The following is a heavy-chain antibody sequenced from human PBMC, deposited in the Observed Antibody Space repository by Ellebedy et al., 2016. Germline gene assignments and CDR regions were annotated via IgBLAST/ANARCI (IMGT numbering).Heavy chain of an antibody. Sequence: GGSLRLXXAGSGFTFSSCAMSWVRQVPGKGLEWVANINQDVSARNYLDSVKGRFTISRDDAKNLLYLQMNSLRAEDTGLYYCARVLYGHDSYALDLWGRGTVVTVSS. CDR3: ARVLYGHDSYALDL. CDR2: INQDVSAR. J-gene: IGHJ3*01. D-gene: IGHD2-8*01. V-gene: IGHV3-7*01. CDR1: GFTFSSCA.